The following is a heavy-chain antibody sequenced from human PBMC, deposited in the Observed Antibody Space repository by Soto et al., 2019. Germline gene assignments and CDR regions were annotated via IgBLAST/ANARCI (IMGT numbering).Heavy chain of an antibody. V-gene: IGHV1-2*04. CDR1: GYSFSDYH. CDR2: INPKSGGT. J-gene: IGHJ6*02. CDR3: ARGHSTDCSNGVCSFFYNHEMDV. D-gene: IGHD2-8*01. Sequence: GASVKVSCKASGYSFSDYHIHWVRQAPGQGPEWLGRINPKSGGTSSAQKFQGWVTMTRDTSISTAYMELTRLRSDDTAVYFCARGHSTDCSNGVCSFFYNHEMDVWGQGTTVTVSS.